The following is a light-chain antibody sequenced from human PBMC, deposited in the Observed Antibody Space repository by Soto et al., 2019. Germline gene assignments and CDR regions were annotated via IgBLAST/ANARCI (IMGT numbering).Light chain of an antibody. V-gene: IGKV3-15*01. CDR1: QSVGRN. CDR2: AAS. J-gene: IGKJ3*01. CDR3: QEYSKWPLFT. Sequence: EIVVTQSPGILSVSPGDRATLSCRASQSVGRNLAWYQQKPGQAPTLLIYAASPRATGLPASFSGSGSGTHFTLTISSLQSGDFPVYYCQEYSKWPLFTFGPGTRVD.